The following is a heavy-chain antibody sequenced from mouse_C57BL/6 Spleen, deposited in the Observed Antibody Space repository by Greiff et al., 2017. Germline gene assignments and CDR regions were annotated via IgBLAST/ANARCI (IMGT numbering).Heavy chain of an antibody. D-gene: IGHD4-1*01. V-gene: IGHV1-82*01. CDR1: GYAFSSSW. J-gene: IGHJ2*01. Sequence: QVHVKQSGPELVKPGASVKISCKASGYAFSSSWMNWVKQRPGKGLEWIGRIYTGDGDTNYNGKFKGKATLTAAKSSSTAYMQRSSLTSEDSAVYFCALTDFDYWGQGTTLTVSS. CDR2: IYTGDGDT. CDR3: ALTDFDY.